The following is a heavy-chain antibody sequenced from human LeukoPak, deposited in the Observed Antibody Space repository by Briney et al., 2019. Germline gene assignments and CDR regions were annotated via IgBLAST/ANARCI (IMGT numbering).Heavy chain of an antibody. CDR2: ISSSDSTI. CDR3: ARADCSSTSCYELDY. CDR1: GFTFSDYY. V-gene: IGHV3-11*04. Sequence: GGSLRLSCAGSGFTFSDYYMSWIRQAPGKGLEWVSYISSSDSTIKYTDSVKGRFTISRDNAKNSLFLQMHSLRADDTAVYYCARADCSSTSCYELDYWGQGTPVTVSS. J-gene: IGHJ4*02. D-gene: IGHD2-2*01.